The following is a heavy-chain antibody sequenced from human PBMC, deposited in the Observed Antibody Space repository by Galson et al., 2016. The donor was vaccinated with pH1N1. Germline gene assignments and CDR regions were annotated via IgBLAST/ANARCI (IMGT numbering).Heavy chain of an antibody. CDR3: ARLSGSRWLDP. J-gene: IGHJ5*02. Sequence: VKVSCKASGYMFTSHGITWVRQAPGQGLEWMGLISGYNGNTNYAQKFRGRLTMTTDTSTTTAYMELRSLRSDDTAFYYCARLSGSRWLDPWGQGTLVTVSS. CDR2: ISGYNGNT. D-gene: IGHD3-10*01. CDR1: GYMFTSHG. V-gene: IGHV1-18*01.